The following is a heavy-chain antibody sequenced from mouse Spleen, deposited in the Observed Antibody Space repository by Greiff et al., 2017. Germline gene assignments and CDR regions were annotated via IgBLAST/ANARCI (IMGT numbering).Heavy chain of an antibody. J-gene: IGHJ2*01. V-gene: IGHV1-7*01. CDR3: ARFLTGYYFDY. D-gene: IGHD4-1*01. CDR1: GYTFTSYW. CDR2: INPSTGYT. Sequence: VQLQQSGAELAKPGASVKMSCKASGYTFTSYWMHWVKQRPGQGLEWIGYINPSTGYTEYNQKFKDKATLTADKSSSTAYMQLSSLTSEDSAVYYCARFLTGYYFDYWGQGTTLTVSS.